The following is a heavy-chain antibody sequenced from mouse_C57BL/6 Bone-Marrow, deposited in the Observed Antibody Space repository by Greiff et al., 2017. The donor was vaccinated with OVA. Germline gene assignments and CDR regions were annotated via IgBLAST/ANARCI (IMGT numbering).Heavy chain of an antibody. Sequence: QVQLQQSGAELVKPGASVKLSCKASGYTFTGYWIEWVKQRPGHGLEWIGGILPGSGSTKYNEKFKGKATLTADTSSNTAYMQRSRLTTEDSAIYNCARGVVRKCFDVWGKGTPVTVSS. CDR2: ILPGSGST. CDR3: ARGVVRKCFDV. D-gene: IGHD1-1*01. J-gene: IGHJ1*03. CDR1: GYTFTGYW. V-gene: IGHV1-9*01.